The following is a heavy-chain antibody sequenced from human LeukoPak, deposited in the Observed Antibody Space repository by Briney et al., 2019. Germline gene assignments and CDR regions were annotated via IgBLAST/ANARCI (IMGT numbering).Heavy chain of an antibody. CDR3: ARAANRGSGSYNQYYFDY. J-gene: IGHJ4*02. Sequence: SETLSLTCTVSGGSISGYYWSWIRQPPGKGLEWIGYIYYSGSTNYNPSLTSRVTISVDTSKNQFSLKLSSVTAADTAVYYCARAANRGSGSYNQYYFDYWGQGTLVTVSS. D-gene: IGHD3-10*01. V-gene: IGHV4-59*01. CDR1: GGSISGYY. CDR2: IYYSGST.